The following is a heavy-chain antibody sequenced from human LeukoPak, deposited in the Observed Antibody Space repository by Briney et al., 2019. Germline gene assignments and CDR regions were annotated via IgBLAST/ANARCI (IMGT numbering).Heavy chain of an antibody. CDR1: GSTFGYG. J-gene: IGHJ3*02. V-gene: IGHV3-30*18. Sequence: PGGSLRLSCAASGSTFGYGMHWVRQAPGKGLEWVAYISYDESNKYYVDSVKGRFTISRDNSKNTLYLQMNSLGAEDTAVYYCAKVLGPDAFHIWGQGTMVTVSS. CDR3: AKVLGPDAFHI. CDR2: ISYDESNK.